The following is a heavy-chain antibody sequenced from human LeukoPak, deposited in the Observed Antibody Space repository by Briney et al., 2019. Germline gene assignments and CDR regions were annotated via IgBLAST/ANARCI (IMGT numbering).Heavy chain of an antibody. D-gene: IGHD5-12*01. Sequence: SETLSLTCTVSGGSISSYYWSWIRQPAGKGLEWIGRIYTSGSTNYNPSLKSRVTMSVDTSKNQFSLKLSSVTAADTAVYYCARAPVHCGYSGDDWPKTTDYYYYMDVWGKGTTVTVSS. CDR2: IYTSGST. J-gene: IGHJ6*03. CDR1: GGSISSYY. V-gene: IGHV4-4*07. CDR3: ARAPVHCGYSGDDWPKTTDYYYYMDV.